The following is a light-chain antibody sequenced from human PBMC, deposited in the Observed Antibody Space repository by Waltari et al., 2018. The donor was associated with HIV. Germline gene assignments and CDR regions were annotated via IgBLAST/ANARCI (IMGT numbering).Light chain of an antibody. CDR2: SNN. Sequence: QSVLTQPPSASGTPEQRVTISCSGSGSNIGSATLNWYQQLPGTAPKLLIYSNNQRPSGVPDRFSGSKSGTSASLAISGLQSEDEADYYCAAWDDSLNGRVVFGGGTKLTVL. V-gene: IGLV1-44*01. CDR1: GSNIGSAT. J-gene: IGLJ2*01. CDR3: AAWDDSLNGRVV.